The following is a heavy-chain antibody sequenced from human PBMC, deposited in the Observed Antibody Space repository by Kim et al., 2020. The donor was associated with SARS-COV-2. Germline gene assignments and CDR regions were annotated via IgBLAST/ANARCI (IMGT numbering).Heavy chain of an antibody. Sequence: SETLSLTCAVYGGSFSGYYWSWIRQPPGKGLEWIGEINHSGSTNYNPSLKSRVTISVDTSKNQFSLKLSSVTAADTAVYYCASLAARRGYWGQGTLVTISA. CDR3: ASLAARRGY. CDR2: INHSGST. CDR1: GGSFSGYY. V-gene: IGHV4-34*01. J-gene: IGHJ4*02. D-gene: IGHD6-6*01.